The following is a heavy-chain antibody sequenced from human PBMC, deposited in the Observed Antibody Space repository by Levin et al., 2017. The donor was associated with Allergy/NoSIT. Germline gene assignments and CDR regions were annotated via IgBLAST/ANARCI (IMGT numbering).Heavy chain of an antibody. CDR3: ARAHQYVVATDLYYFYGMDV. D-gene: IGHD2-15*01. J-gene: IGHJ6*02. Sequence: GGSLRLSCVASGFTFSDYYMTWIRQPPGKGLEWVAYILSSGRTIYYADSVKGRFTVSRDNAEGSLYLQMDSLRAEDTGIYYCARAHQYVVATDLYYFYGMDVWGQGTTVTVSS. V-gene: IGHV3-11*01. CDR2: ILSSGRTI. CDR1: GFTFSDYY.